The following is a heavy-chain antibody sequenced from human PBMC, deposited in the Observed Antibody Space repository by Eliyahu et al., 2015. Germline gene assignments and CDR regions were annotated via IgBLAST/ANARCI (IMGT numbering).Heavy chain of an antibody. CDR2: IRYDGSNK. V-gene: IGHV3-30*02. CDR1: GFTFXXXG. Sequence: QVQLVESGGGVVQPGGSLRLSXXASGFTFXXXGMHXVRQAPGKGXEWVAFIRYDGSNKYYADSVKGRFTISRDNSKNTLYLQMNSLRAEDTAVYYCAKSYDFWSGYPLGMDVWGQGTTVTVSS. J-gene: IGHJ6*02. D-gene: IGHD3-3*01. CDR3: AKSYDFWSGYPLGMDV.